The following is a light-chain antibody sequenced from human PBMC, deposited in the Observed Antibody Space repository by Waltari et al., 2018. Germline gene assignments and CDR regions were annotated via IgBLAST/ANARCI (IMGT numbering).Light chain of an antibody. CDR3: SSFAGTNNFVV. V-gene: IGLV2-8*01. J-gene: IGLJ2*01. CDR1: SSDVGGYNY. CDR2: EVS. Sequence: QSALTQPPSASGSPGQSVTISCTGTSSDVGGYNYVSWYQQHPGKAPKLMIYEVSQRPSAVPDRFSGSKSGDTASLPVSGLQAEDEADYYCSSFAGTNNFVVFGGGTKLTV.